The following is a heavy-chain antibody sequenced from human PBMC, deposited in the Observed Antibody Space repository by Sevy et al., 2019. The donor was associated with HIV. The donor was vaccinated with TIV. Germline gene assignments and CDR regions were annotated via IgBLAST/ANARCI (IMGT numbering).Heavy chain of an antibody. CDR2: ISAYNGNT. CDR1: GYTFTSYG. CDR3: ARDGYCSGGSCYPNYYYGMDV. D-gene: IGHD2-15*01. J-gene: IGHJ6*02. Sequence: ASVKVSCKASGYTFTSYGISWVRQAPGQGLEWMGWISAYNGNTNYAQKLQGRVTMTTDTSTSTAYMELMSLRSDDTAVYYCARDGYCSGGSCYPNYYYGMDVWGQGTTVTVSS. V-gene: IGHV1-18*01.